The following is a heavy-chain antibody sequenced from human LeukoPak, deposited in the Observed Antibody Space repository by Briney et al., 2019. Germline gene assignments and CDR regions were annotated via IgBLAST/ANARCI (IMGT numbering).Heavy chain of an antibody. Sequence: PSETLSLTCTVSGGSVSSYYWSWIRQPPGKGLEWIGYIFYSGSTNYNRSLKSRVTISVDTSKNQFSLKLSSVTAADTAVYYCATWNFLTAAAFDFWGQGTLVTVSS. CDR3: ATWNFLTAAAFDF. CDR1: GGSVSSYY. V-gene: IGHV4-59*02. D-gene: IGHD6-25*01. CDR2: IFYSGST. J-gene: IGHJ4*02.